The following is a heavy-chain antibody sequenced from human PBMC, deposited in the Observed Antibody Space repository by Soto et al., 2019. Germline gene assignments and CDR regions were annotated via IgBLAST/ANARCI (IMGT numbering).Heavy chain of an antibody. V-gene: IGHV3-30*18. CDR2: ISYDGSNK. CDR1: GFTFSSYG. J-gene: IGHJ5*02. CDR3: AKAQLIVATTALNWFDP. Sequence: GGSLRLSCAASGFTFSSYGMHWVRQAPGKGLEWVAVISYDGSNKYYADSVKGRFTISRDNSKNTLYLQMNSLRAEDTAVYYCAKAQLIVATTALNWFDPWGQGTLVTVSS. D-gene: IGHD5-12*01.